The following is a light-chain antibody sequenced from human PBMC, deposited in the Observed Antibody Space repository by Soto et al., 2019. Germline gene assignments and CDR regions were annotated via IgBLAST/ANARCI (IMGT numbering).Light chain of an antibody. CDR2: DVS. Sequence: QSVLTQPASVSGSPGESITISCTGTSSDVGGYNCVSWYQQHPGKAPKFMIYDVSNRPSGVSNRFSGSKSGNTASLTISGLQAEDEADYYCSSYTTSNTRQIVFGTGTKVTV. V-gene: IGLV2-14*01. CDR1: SSDVGGYNC. J-gene: IGLJ1*01. CDR3: SSYTTSNTRQIV.